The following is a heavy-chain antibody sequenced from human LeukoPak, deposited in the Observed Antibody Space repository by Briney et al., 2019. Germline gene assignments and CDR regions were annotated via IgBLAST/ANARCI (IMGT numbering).Heavy chain of an antibody. Sequence: KSGGSLRLSCVASGFIFSSYNINWVRQAPGKGLEWVSSISSSSTYISYADSVKGRFTISRDNAKNSLDLQMDSLRVEDTAVYYCAREGYSAYGLDYWGQGTLVTVSS. CDR2: ISSSSTYI. CDR1: GFIFSSYN. D-gene: IGHD5-12*01. V-gene: IGHV3-21*01. CDR3: AREGYSAYGLDY. J-gene: IGHJ4*02.